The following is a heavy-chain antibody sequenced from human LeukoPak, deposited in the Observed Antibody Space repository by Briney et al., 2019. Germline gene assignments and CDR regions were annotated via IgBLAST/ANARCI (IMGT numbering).Heavy chain of an antibody. CDR2: INHSGST. CDR1: GGSFSGYY. J-gene: IGHJ5*02. Sequence: SETLSLTCAVYGGSFSGYYWSWIRQPPGKGLEWIGEINHSGSTNYNPSLKSRVTISVDTSKNQFSLKLSSVTAADTAVYYCARARRGVKIDPWGQGTLVTVSS. CDR3: ARARRGVKIDP. V-gene: IGHV4-34*01. D-gene: IGHD3-10*01.